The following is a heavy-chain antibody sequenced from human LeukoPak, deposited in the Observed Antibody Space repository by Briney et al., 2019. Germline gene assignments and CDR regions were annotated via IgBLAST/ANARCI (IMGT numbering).Heavy chain of an antibody. CDR3: AKMVYAATPPFPYYYYGMDV. D-gene: IGHD2-8*01. CDR2: ISGSSGII. V-gene: IGHV3-48*01. CDR1: GFTFNTYT. J-gene: IGHJ6*02. Sequence: GGSLRLSCAASGFTFNTYTMNWVRQAPGKGLEWVSYISGSSGIIDYADSVRGRFTISRDNAKNSLYLQMNSLRAEDTAVYYCAKMVYAATPPFPYYYYGMDVWGQGTTVTVSS.